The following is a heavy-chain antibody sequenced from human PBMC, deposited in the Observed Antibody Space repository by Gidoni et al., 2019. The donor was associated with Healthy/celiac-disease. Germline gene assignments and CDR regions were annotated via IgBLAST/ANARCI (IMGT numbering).Heavy chain of an antibody. CDR2: IKQDGSEK. CDR3: ARRSQYSSSWGDYYYYGMDV. Sequence: EVQLVASGGGLVQPGGSLRRSCAASGFTFSSYWLSWVRQVPGKGLEWVANIKQDGSEKYYVDSVKGRFTISRDNAKNSLYLQMNSLRAEDTAVYYCARRSQYSSSWGDYYYYGMDVWGQGTTVTVSS. D-gene: IGHD6-13*01. J-gene: IGHJ6*02. CDR1: GFTFSSYW. V-gene: IGHV3-7*01.